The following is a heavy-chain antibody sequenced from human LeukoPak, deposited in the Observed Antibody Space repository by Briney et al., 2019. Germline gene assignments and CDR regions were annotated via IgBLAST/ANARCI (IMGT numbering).Heavy chain of an antibody. CDR1: GCTFSSYA. CDR3: AKKGGYGDPLGY. V-gene: IGHV3-30-3*02. D-gene: IGHD4-17*01. J-gene: IGHJ4*02. Sequence: GGSLRLSCAASGCTFSSYAMHWVRQAPGKGLEWVAVMSYDGSNKYYADSVKGRFTISRDNSNNTLYLQMNSLRAEDTAVYYCAKKGGYGDPLGYWGQATLVTVSS. CDR2: MSYDGSNK.